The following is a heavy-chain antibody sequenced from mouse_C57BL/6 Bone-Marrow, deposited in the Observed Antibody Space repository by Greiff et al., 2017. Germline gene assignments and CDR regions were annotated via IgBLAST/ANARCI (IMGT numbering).Heavy chain of an antibody. CDR2: LHPYNDDT. D-gene: IGHD2-1*01. CDR1: GYTITTYP. CDR3: ARGGNYGGYYFDY. Sequence: QVQLQQSGAELVKPGASVKMSCKASGYTITTYPLEWMKQNHGKSLEWIGNLHPYNDDTKYNEKFKGKATLTVEKSSSTVYLELSRLTSDDSAVYYCARGGNYGGYYFDYWGQGTTLTVSS. J-gene: IGHJ2*01. V-gene: IGHV1-47*01.